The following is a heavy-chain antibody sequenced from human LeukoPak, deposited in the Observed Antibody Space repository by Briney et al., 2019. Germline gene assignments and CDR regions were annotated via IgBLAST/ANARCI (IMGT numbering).Heavy chain of an antibody. CDR1: GYSIRSGYH. J-gene: IGHJ4*02. V-gene: IGHV4-38-2*01. Sequence: TSETLSLTCAVSGYSIRSGYHWSWIRQPPGKGLEWIGSIYQSGSTYYNPSLKSRVTISVDTSKNQFSLNLSSVTAAGSAVYYCARRDFDSGGYLSFYFDYWGQGTLVTVSS. CDR3: ARRDFDSGGYLSFYFDY. D-gene: IGHD3-22*01. CDR2: IYQSGST.